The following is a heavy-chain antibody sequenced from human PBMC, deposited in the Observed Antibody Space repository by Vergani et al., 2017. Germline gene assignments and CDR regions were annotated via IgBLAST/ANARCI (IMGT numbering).Heavy chain of an antibody. Sequence: EVQLLESGGGSAQPGESLRLSCVASGFTFTAHGLNWVRQAPGKGLEWVSGISGQNFRTHYADSVKGRFTISRDDSKNTVYLQINSLRAEDTAVYYCAKDERAVAGHAEYFQHWGQGTLVTVSS. V-gene: IGHV3-23*01. D-gene: IGHD6-19*01. CDR3: AKDERAVAGHAEYFQH. CDR1: GFTFTAHG. CDR2: ISGQNFRT. J-gene: IGHJ1*01.